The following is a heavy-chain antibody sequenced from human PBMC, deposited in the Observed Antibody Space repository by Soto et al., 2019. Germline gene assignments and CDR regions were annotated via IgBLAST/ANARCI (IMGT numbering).Heavy chain of an antibody. V-gene: IGHV1-18*04. CDR2: IKVDSGYI. J-gene: IGHJ5*02. D-gene: IGHD3-9*01. Sequence: QLQLVQSAAEVKKPGASVRVSCKAYGYPFIKYGISWIRQAPEQGLEWMGWIKVDSGYINYAQKFQGRVTMTADTSSDTAFMELRSLRLDDTAVYFCATSYDTGFDPWGQGTLVSVSS. CDR1: GYPFIKYG. CDR3: ATSYDTGFDP.